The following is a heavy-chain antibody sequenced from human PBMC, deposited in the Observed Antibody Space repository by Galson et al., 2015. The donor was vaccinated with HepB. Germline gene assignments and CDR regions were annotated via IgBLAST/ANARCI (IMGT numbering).Heavy chain of an antibody. CDR3: AKAADYYGGSISFLFDY. CDR1: GFTFSSFG. V-gene: IGHV3-30*18. J-gene: IGHJ4*02. D-gene: IGHD3-22*01. CDR2: ISNDGSHN. Sequence: SLRLSCAVSGFTFSSFGMHWVRQAPGKGLEWVAVISNDGSHNYYTDSVKGRFTISRDNSKKTLFLQMDSLRPEDTAVYYCAKAADYYGGSISFLFDYLGQGTLVTVSS.